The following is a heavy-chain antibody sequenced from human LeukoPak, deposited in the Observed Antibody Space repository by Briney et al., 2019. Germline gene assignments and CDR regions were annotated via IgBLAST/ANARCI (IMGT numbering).Heavy chain of an antibody. J-gene: IGHJ6*02. CDR2: IYYSGST. V-gene: IGHV4-31*03. Sequence: PSQTLSLTCTVSGGSISSGGYYWRWIRQHPGKGLERNGYIYYSGSTYYNPSLKSRVTISVDTSKNQFSLKLSSVTAADTAVYYCASLSLGYCSSTSCYTNLYYYYGMDVWGQGTTVTVSS. CDR1: GGSISSGGYY. D-gene: IGHD2-2*02. CDR3: ASLSLGYCSSTSCYTNLYYYYGMDV.